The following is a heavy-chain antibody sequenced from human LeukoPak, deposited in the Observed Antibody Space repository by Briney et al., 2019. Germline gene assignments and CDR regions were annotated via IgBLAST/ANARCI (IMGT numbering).Heavy chain of an antibody. D-gene: IGHD2-2*01. Sequence: GGSLRLSCAASGFTFSSHWMSWVRQAPGKGREWVANIKQGGSEKYYVDSVKGRYTISRDNAKNSLYLQMNGLRAEDTAVYYCARDDSHIVVVAAAIYFDYWGQGTLVTVSS. CDR1: GFTFSSHW. J-gene: IGHJ4*02. CDR2: IKQGGSEK. V-gene: IGHV3-7*01. CDR3: ARDDSHIVVVAAAIYFDY.